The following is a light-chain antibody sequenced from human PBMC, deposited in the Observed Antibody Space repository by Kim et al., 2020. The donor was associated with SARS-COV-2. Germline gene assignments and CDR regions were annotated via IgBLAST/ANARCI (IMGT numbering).Light chain of an antibody. V-gene: IGKV1-39*01. Sequence: STSVGDRVTITCRARQTIDKYLNWFQHKPGKAPSLLIFAASSLHSGVPSRFSASASGTDFTLTITSLQPEDFATYYCQQSYVAPYTFGQGTKLEI. CDR1: QTIDKY. CDR3: QQSYVAPYT. CDR2: AAS. J-gene: IGKJ2*01.